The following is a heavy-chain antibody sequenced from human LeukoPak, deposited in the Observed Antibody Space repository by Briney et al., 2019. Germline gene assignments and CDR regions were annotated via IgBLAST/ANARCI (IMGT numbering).Heavy chain of an antibody. CDR2: ISGSGDTT. D-gene: IGHD2-2*01. Sequence: GGSLRLSCAASGFTFSSYAMSWVRQAPGKGLEWVSTISGSGDTTYYADSVKGRFTISRDNSKNTLYLQMNSLRVEDTAVYYCAKSKGSSSGAFDIWGQGKMVTVSS. V-gene: IGHV3-23*01. CDR1: GFTFSSYA. CDR3: AKSKGSSSGAFDI. J-gene: IGHJ3*02.